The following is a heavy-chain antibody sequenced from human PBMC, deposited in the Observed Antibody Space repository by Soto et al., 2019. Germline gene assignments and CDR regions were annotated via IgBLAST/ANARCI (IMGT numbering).Heavy chain of an antibody. CDR2: ISSSGSTI. CDR1: GFTFSSYE. D-gene: IGHD6-13*01. Sequence: PGGFLRLSCAASGFTFSSYEMNWVRQAPGKGLEWVSYISSSGSTIYYADSVKGRFTISRDNAKNSLYLQMNSLRAEDTAVYYCARAPNKYYSSSWLFDYWGQGTLVTVSS. CDR3: ARAPNKYYSSSWLFDY. J-gene: IGHJ4*02. V-gene: IGHV3-48*03.